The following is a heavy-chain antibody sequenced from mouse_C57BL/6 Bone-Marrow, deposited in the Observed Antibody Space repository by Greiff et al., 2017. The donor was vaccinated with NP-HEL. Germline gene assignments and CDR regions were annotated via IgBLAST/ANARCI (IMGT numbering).Heavy chain of an antibody. CDR2: ISDGGSYT. J-gene: IGHJ1*03. V-gene: IGHV5-4*01. D-gene: IGHD1-1*01. Sequence: EVQRVESGGGLVKPGGSLKLSCAASGFTFSSYAMSWVRQTPEKRLEWVATISDGGSYTYYPDNVKGRFTISRDNAKNTLYRQMSQLKSEDTAMYYCARDSHYYYCSSPLYFDVWGTGTTVTVSS. CDR3: ARDSHYYYCSSPLYFDV. CDR1: GFTFSSYA.